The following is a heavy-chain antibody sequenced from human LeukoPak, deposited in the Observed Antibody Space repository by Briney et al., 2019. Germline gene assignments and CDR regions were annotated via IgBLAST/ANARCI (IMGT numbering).Heavy chain of an antibody. CDR3: AKARYSSLQLFYFDS. V-gene: IGHV3-30*18. D-gene: IGHD6-13*01. CDR2: ISYDGSNK. J-gene: IGHJ4*02. Sequence: PGRSLRLSCAASGFTFSSYGMHWVRQAPGTGLEWVAVISYDGSNKSYGDSVKGRFNISRDNSNNTLYLQMNSLRAEDTAVYYCAKARYSSLQLFYFDSWGQGTLVTVSS. CDR1: GFTFSSYG.